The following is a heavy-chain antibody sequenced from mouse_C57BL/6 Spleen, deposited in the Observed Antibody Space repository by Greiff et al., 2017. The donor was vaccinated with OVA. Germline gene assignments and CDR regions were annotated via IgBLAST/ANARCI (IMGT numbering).Heavy chain of an antibody. J-gene: IGHJ2*01. CDR1: GFTFSSYA. CDR2: ISDGGSYT. Sequence: EVKLMESGGGLVKPGGSLKLSCAASGFTFSSYAMSWVRQTPEKRLEWIATISDGGSYTYYPDNVKGRFTISRDKAKSRLYLQMSHLKAEETAMYYCARDVYGSRKVFDYWGQGTTLTVSS. V-gene: IGHV5-4*01. D-gene: IGHD1-1*01. CDR3: ARDVYGSRKVFDY.